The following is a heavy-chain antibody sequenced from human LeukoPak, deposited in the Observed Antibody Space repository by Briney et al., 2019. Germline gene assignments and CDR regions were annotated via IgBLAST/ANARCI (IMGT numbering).Heavy chain of an antibody. CDR2: INSNSDGT. V-gene: IGHV1-2*02. CDR1: GYTFMGYY. J-gene: IGHJ4*02. D-gene: IGHD3-22*01. CDR3: ARRGVQDNMILVG. Sequence: ATVKLSCKVSGYTFMGYYMHWVRQAPGQGLEGMGRINSNSDGTNYVQKYQSSVIMTRDTTISTAYMELSRLRSDDTAVYYCARRGVQDNMILVGWGQGTLVTVSS.